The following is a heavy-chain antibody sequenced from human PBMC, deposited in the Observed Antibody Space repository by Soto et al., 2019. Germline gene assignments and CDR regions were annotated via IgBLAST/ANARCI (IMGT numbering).Heavy chain of an antibody. CDR1: GFTFSSYA. Sequence: EVQLLESGGGLVQPGGFLRLSCAASGFTFSSYAMSWVRQAPGKGLEWVSAISGSGGSTYYADSVKGRFTISRDNSKHTLYLQMNSLRAEDTAVYYCAKVTSVATMFGYWGQGTLVTVSS. V-gene: IGHV3-23*01. CDR3: AKVTSVATMFGY. D-gene: IGHD5-12*01. J-gene: IGHJ4*02. CDR2: ISGSGGST.